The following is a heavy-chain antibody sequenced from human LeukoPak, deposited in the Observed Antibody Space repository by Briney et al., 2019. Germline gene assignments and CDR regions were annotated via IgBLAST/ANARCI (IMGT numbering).Heavy chain of an antibody. D-gene: IGHD4-4*01. CDR3: ARPDTVTTGAFDI. J-gene: IGHJ3*02. V-gene: IGHV1-46*01. CDR2: INPSGGST. Sequence: ASVKVSCKASGYTFTSYYMHWVRQAPGQGLEWMGIINPSGGSTSYAQKFQGRVTMTRDTSTSTVYMELSSLRSEDKAVYYCARPDTVTTGAFDIWGQGTMVTVSS. CDR1: GYTFTSYY.